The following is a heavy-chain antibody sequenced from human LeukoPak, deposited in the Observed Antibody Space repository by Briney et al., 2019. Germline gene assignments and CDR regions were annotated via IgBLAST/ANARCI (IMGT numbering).Heavy chain of an antibody. CDR3: AREFTPSVYYDSSGYYDD. J-gene: IGHJ4*02. D-gene: IGHD3-22*01. Sequence: QPGGSLRLSCAASGFTLTTYWMHWVRQAPGRGLVWVSRINTDGRSISYADSVKGRFTISRDNAKNTVYLQMNSLRVEDTAVYYCAREFTPSVYYDSSGYYDDWGQGTLVTVSS. CDR1: GFTLTTYW. CDR2: INTDGRSI. V-gene: IGHV3-74*01.